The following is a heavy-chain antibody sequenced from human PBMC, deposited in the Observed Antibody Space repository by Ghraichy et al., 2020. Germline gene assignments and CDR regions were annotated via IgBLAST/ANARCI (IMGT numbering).Heavy chain of an antibody. CDR2: IYYSGST. V-gene: IGHV4-59*01. J-gene: IGHJ4*02. CDR1: GGSISHYY. Sequence: SKTLSLTCTVSGGSISHYYWSWIRQPPGKGLEWIGYIYYSGSTKYNLSLKRRVTISVDTSKNQFSLKLRSVTAADTALYYCARVTYMSIFDYWGQGSLVTVSS. D-gene: IGHD2-21*01. CDR3: ARVTYMSIFDY.